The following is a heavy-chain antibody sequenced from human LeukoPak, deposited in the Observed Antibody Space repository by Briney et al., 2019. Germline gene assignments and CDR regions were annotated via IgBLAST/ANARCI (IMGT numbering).Heavy chain of an antibody. D-gene: IGHD3-10*01. CDR3: AKDFGSGPN. V-gene: IGHV3-30*18. Sequence: GRSLRLSCAASGFTFSSYGMHWVRQAPGKGLEWVAVISYDGSNKYYADSVKGRFTISRDNSKNTLYLQMNSLRAEDTAVYYCAKDFGSGPNWGQGTLVTVSS. CDR2: ISYDGSNK. CDR1: GFTFSSYG. J-gene: IGHJ4*02.